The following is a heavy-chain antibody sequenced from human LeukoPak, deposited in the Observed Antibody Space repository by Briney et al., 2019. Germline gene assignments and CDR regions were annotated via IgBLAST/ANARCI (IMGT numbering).Heavy chain of an antibody. CDR1: GGSFSGYY. CDR2: INHSGST. CDR3: ARWGRGSWFGESGYIDY. D-gene: IGHD3-10*01. Sequence: SETLSLTCAVYGGSFSGYYWSWIRQPPGKGLEWIGEINHSGSTNYNPSLKSRVTISVDTSKNQFSLKLSSVTAADTAVYYCARWGRGSWFGESGYIDYWGQGTLVTVSS. J-gene: IGHJ4*02. V-gene: IGHV4-34*01.